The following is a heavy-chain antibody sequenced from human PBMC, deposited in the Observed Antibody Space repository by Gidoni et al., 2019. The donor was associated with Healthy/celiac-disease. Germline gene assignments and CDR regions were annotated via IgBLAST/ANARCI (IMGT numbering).Heavy chain of an antibody. CDR2: IYYSGST. CDR3: ARLCRDGYHMGAFDI. J-gene: IGHJ3*02. V-gene: IGHV4-39*01. Sequence: QLQLQESGPGLVKPSETLSLTCTVSGGSISSSSYYWGWIRQPPGKGLEWIGSIYYSGSTYYNPSLKSRVTISVDTSKNQFSLKLSSVTAADTAVYYCARLCRDGYHMGAFDIWGQGTMVTVSS. D-gene: IGHD5-12*01. CDR1: GGSISSSSYY.